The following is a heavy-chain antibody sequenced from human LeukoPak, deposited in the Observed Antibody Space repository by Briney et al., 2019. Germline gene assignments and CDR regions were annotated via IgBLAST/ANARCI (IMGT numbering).Heavy chain of an antibody. CDR2: IIPIFGTA. Sequence: GASVKVSCTASGFTFTSSAVQWVRQAPGQGPEWMGGIIPIFGTANYAQKFQGRVTITADESTSTAYMELSSLRSEDTAVYYCARDRSVVVAAISSHWFDPWGQGTLVTVSS. CDR1: GFTFTSSA. V-gene: IGHV1-69*13. CDR3: ARDRSVVVAAISSHWFDP. J-gene: IGHJ5*02. D-gene: IGHD2-15*01.